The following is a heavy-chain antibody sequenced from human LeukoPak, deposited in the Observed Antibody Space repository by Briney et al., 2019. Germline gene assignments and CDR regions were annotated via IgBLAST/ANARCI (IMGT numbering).Heavy chain of an antibody. J-gene: IGHJ4*02. Sequence: ASVKVSCTASGYSFTSYGISWVRQAPGQGLEWMGWISAYNGNTNYAQKLQGRVTMTTDTSTSTAYMELRSLRSDDTAVYYCARDKWELLGGDYWGQGTLVTVSS. D-gene: IGHD1-26*01. CDR1: GYSFTSYG. CDR2: ISAYNGNT. CDR3: ARDKWELLGGDY. V-gene: IGHV1-18*01.